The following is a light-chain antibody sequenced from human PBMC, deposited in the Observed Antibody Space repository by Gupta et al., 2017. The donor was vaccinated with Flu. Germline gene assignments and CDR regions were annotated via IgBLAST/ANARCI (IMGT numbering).Light chain of an antibody. V-gene: IGKV4-1*01. Sequence: SLGERATINCKSSQSVLYSANNKNYLAWYQQKPGQPPNLLIYWASTRESGVPDQFSGSGSGTDFTLTISSLQAEDVAVYYCQQYSGTPYTFGQGTKLEIK. CDR2: WAS. CDR3: QQYSGTPYT. CDR1: QSVLYSANNKNY. J-gene: IGKJ2*01.